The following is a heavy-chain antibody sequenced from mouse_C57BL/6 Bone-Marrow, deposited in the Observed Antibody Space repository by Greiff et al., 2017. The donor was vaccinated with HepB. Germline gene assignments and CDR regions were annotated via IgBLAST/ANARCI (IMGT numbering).Heavy chain of an antibody. V-gene: IGHV1-64*01. CDR3: ASYYGSSYQAWFAY. CDR2: IHPNSGST. J-gene: IGHJ3*01. D-gene: IGHD1-1*01. Sequence: VQLQQPGAELVKPGASVKLSCKASGYTFTSYWMHWVKQRPGQGLEWIGMIHPNSGSTNYNEKFKSKATLTVDKSSSTAYMQLSSLTSEDSAVYYCASYYGSSYQAWFAYWGQGTLVTVS. CDR1: GYTFTSYW.